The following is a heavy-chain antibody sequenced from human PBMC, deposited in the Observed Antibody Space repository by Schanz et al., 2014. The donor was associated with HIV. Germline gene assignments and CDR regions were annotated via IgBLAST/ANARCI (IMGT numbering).Heavy chain of an antibody. Sequence: QVQLVESGGGVVQPGRSLRLSCAASGFTFSSYAMHWARQAPGKGLEWVAVIWYDGTNKYYADSVKGRFTISRDNSKNTLYLEMISLRDEDTGVYYCARSPDWAGTDAFEIWGQGTMVTVSS. D-gene: IGHD6-19*01. J-gene: IGHJ3*02. CDR2: IWYDGTNK. CDR3: ARSPDWAGTDAFEI. CDR1: GFTFSSYA. V-gene: IGHV3-33*01.